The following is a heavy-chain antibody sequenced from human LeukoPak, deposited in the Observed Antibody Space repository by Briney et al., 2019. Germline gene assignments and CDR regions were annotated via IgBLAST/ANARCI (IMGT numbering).Heavy chain of an antibody. V-gene: IGHV4-59*01. CDR1: GGSISSYF. CDR2: ISNTGIT. D-gene: IGHD4-23*01. J-gene: IGHJ4*02. CDR3: AKASVTTAVLFDS. Sequence: PSETLSLTCTVSGGSISSYFWNWIRQPPGQRLQWIGYISNTGITKYNPSLKRRVTISADTSKNQFSLILNSVTTADTAVYYCAKASVTTAVLFDSWGQGTLVAVSS.